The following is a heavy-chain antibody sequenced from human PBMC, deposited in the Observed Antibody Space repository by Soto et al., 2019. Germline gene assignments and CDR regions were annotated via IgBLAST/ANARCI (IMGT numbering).Heavy chain of an antibody. J-gene: IGHJ3*02. V-gene: IGHV3-11*01. CDR1: GFTFSDYY. CDR2: ISSSGSTI. CDR3: ARVRNSGYDYEGAFDI. Sequence: GGSLRLSCAASGFTFSDYYMSWIRQAPGKGLEWVSYISSSGSTIYYADSVKGRFTISRDNAKNSLYLQMNSLRAEDTAVYCCARVRNSGYDYEGAFDIWGQGTMVTVSS. D-gene: IGHD5-12*01.